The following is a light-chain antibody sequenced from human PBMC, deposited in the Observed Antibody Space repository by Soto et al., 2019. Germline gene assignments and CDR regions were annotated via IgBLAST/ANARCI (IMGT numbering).Light chain of an antibody. J-gene: IGLJ2*01. CDR1: SSDVGFYNY. CDR3: CSYAGTYTHVV. CDR2: DVS. Sequence: QSVLTQPRSVSGSPGQSVTISCTGTSSDVGFYNYVSWYQQHPGKAPKLMIYDVSGRPSGVPDRFSGSKSGNTASLTISGLQAEDEADYYCCSYAGTYTHVVFGGGTKLTVL. V-gene: IGLV2-11*01.